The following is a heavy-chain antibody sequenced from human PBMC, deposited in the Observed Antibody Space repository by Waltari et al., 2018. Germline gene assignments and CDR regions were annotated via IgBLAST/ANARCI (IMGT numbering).Heavy chain of an antibody. CDR2: IYTSGST. Sequence: QVQLQESGPGLVKPSETLSLTCTVSGGSISSYYWSWIRQPAGKGLGWIGRIYTSGSTNDNPSLKSRVTMSVDTSKNQFSLKLSSVTAADTAMYYCARDSSGKYSSSWYNYYYGMDVWGQGTTVTVSS. D-gene: IGHD6-13*01. CDR1: GGSISSYY. J-gene: IGHJ6*02. CDR3: ARDSSGKYSSSWYNYYYGMDV. V-gene: IGHV4-4*07.